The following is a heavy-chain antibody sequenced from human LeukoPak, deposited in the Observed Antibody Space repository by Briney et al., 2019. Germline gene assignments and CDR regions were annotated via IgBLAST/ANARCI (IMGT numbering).Heavy chain of an antibody. CDR1: GFTFSSYS. D-gene: IGHD6-6*01. J-gene: IGHJ4*02. CDR3: ASSSGPSVDY. V-gene: IGHV3-21*01. CDR2: ISSSSSYI. Sequence: GGSLRLFCAASGFTFSSYSMTWVRQAPGKGLEWVSSISSSSSYIYYADSVKGRFTISRDNAKNSLYLQMNSLRAEDTAVYYCASSSGPSVDYWGQGTLVTVSS.